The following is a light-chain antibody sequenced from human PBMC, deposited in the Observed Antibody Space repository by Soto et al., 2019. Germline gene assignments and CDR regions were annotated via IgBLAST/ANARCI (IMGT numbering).Light chain of an antibody. V-gene: IGKV3-11*01. Sequence: ELVLTPSPATLSLSPGERATLSCRASQSVGSYLAWYQQKRGQAPRLLIYDASTRATGIPPRFSSSGSGTDFTLTISSLEPEDFAVYYCQQRSNSFGGGTKVDIK. CDR2: DAS. J-gene: IGKJ4*01. CDR1: QSVGSY. CDR3: QQRSNS.